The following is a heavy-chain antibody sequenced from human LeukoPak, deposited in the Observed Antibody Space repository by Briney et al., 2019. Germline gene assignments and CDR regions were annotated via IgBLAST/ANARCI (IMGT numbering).Heavy chain of an antibody. Sequence: GASVKVSCRXSGYTFTSYDINWVRQATGQGLEWMGWMNPNSGNTGYAQKFQGRVTMTRNTSISTAYMELSSLRSEDTAVYYCARGAGIEYYFDYWGQGTLVTVSS. CDR3: ARGAGIEYYFDY. CDR1: GYTFTSYD. CDR2: MNPNSGNT. D-gene: IGHD3-10*01. V-gene: IGHV1-8*01. J-gene: IGHJ4*02.